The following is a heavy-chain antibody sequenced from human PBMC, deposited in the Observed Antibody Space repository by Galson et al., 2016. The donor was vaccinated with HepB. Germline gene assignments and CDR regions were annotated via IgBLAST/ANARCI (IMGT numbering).Heavy chain of an antibody. Sequence: SLRLSCAASGFTFSSYAMHWVRQAPGKGLEYVSAISSNGGSTYYADSVKGRFTISRDNSENTLYLQMSSLRAGDTAVYYCVNVPFDYWGQGTLVTVSS. CDR3: VNVPFDY. V-gene: IGHV3-64D*09. CDR2: ISSNGGST. J-gene: IGHJ4*02. CDR1: GFTFSSYA. D-gene: IGHD3-10*02.